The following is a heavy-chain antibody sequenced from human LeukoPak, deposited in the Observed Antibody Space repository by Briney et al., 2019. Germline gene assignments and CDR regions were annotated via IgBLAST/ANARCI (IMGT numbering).Heavy chain of an antibody. CDR1: GFTFRIYV. CDR2: INGNGATT. D-gene: IGHD3-22*01. J-gene: IGHJ5*02. V-gene: IGHV3-23*01. Sequence: GGSLRLSCAAAGFTFRIYVMSGVRQAPGRGLECVSTINGNGATTYYADSVKGRFTISRDNSKNTLSVQINSLRAEDTAIYYCVKGLEDRHDSSGYYCNWFDPWGQGTLVTVPS. CDR3: VKGLEDRHDSSGYYCNWFDP.